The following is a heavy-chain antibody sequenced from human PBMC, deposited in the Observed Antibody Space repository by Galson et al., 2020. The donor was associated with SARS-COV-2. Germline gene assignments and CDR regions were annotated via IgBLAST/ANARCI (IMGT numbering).Heavy chain of an antibody. CDR1: GFTFSSYA. J-gene: IGHJ6*02. D-gene: IGHD2-15*01. CDR2: ISYDGSNK. V-gene: IGHV3-30-3*01. Sequence: GASLKISCAASGFTFSSYAMHWVRQAPGKGLEWVAVISYDGSNKYYADSVKGRFTISRDNSKNTLYLQMNSLRAEDTAVYYCARARVVRAATALYGMDVWGQGTTVTVSS. CDR3: ARARVVRAATALYGMDV.